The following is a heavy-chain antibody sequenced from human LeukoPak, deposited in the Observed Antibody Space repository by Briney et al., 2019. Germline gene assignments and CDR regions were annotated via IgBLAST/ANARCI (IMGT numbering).Heavy chain of an antibody. D-gene: IGHD1-7*01. Sequence: GGSLRLSCAASGFTFTSYSMSWVRQAPGKGLEWVSGTSDRGDYTYYADSVKGLFTISRDSSKNTLFLQMNSLRAEDTALYFCARKAQYNGHYPLDYWGQGTLVTVSS. J-gene: IGHJ4*02. V-gene: IGHV3-23*01. CDR2: TSDRGDYT. CDR3: ARKAQYNGHYPLDY. CDR1: GFTFTSYS.